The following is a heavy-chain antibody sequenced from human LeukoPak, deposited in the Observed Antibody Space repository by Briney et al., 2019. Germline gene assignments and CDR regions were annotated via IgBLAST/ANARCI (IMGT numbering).Heavy chain of an antibody. CDR2: INAYNGNT. D-gene: IGHD2-2*01. Sequence: ASVKVSCKASGYTFTSYGISWVRQAPGQGLEWMGWINAYNGNTNYAQKLQGRVTMTTDTSTSTAYMELRSLRSDDTAVYYCARDIVVVPAAYWFDPWGQGTLVTVSS. V-gene: IGHV1-18*01. J-gene: IGHJ5*02. CDR1: GYTFTSYG. CDR3: ARDIVVVPAAYWFDP.